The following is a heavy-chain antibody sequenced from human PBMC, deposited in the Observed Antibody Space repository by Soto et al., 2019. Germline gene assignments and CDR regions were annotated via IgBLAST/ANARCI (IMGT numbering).Heavy chain of an antibody. Sequence: GASVKVSCKASGGTFSSYAISWVRQAPGQGLEWMGGIIPIFGTANYAQKFQGRVTITADESTSTAYMELSSLRSEDTAVYYCARAGGPTILGVVSGSRVYYGMDVWGQEPAVSV. V-gene: IGHV1-69*13. CDR1: GGTFSSYA. J-gene: IGHJ6*01. D-gene: IGHD3-3*01. CDR2: IIPIFGTA. CDR3: ARAGGPTILGVVSGSRVYYGMDV.